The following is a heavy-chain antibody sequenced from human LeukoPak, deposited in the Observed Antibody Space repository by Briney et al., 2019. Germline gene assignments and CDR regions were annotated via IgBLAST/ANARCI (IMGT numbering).Heavy chain of an antibody. CDR2: ISAYNGNT. J-gene: IGHJ5*02. CDR3: ARTRNGGDFWSGYWRWFDP. CDR1: GYTFTSCG. D-gene: IGHD3-3*01. V-gene: IGHV1-18*01. Sequence: ASVKVSCKASGYTFTSCGISWVRQAPGQGLEWMGWISAYNGNTNYAQKLQGRVTMTTDTSTSTAYMELRSLRSDDTAVYYCARTRNGGDFWSGYWRWFDPWGQGTLVTVSS.